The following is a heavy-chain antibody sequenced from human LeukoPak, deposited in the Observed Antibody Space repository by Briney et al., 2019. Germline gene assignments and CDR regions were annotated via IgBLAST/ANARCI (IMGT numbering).Heavy chain of an antibody. D-gene: IGHD6-19*01. V-gene: IGHV3-21*04. CDR1: GFTFSSYS. Sequence: PGGSLRLSCAASGFTFSSYSMSWVRQAPGKELEWVSSISSSSSYIYYADSVKGRFTISRDNAKNSLYLQMNSLRAEDTALYHCARASRAVAMEDAFDIWGQGTMVTVSS. J-gene: IGHJ3*02. CDR3: ARASRAVAMEDAFDI. CDR2: ISSSSSYI.